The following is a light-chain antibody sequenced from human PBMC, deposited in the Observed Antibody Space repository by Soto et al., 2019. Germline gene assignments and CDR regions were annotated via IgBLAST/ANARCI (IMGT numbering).Light chain of an antibody. CDR1: SSDIGAYNF. V-gene: IGLV2-14*01. CDR3: CSYTSSTTLYV. J-gene: IGLJ1*01. Sequence: VLTQPASVSGSPGQSITISCTGTSSDIGAYNFVSWYQQHPGKAPKVLIYEGTKRPSGVSNRFSGSKSGNTASLTISGLQAEDEADYYCCSYTSSTTLYVFGSGTKVTVL. CDR2: EGT.